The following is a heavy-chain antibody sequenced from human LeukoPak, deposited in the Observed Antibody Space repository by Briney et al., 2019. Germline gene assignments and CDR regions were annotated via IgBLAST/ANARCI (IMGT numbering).Heavy chain of an antibody. Sequence: PGGSLRLSCAASGFRFSSYAMSRVRQAPGKGLEWVSAMSGSGGSTDYADSVKGRFTISRDNSNNTLYLQMNSLRAEDTAVYYCAKDRVFGVVTHFDYWGQGTLVTVSS. V-gene: IGHV3-23*01. CDR1: GFRFSSYA. CDR2: MSGSGGST. CDR3: AKDRVFGVVTHFDY. D-gene: IGHD3-3*01. J-gene: IGHJ4*02.